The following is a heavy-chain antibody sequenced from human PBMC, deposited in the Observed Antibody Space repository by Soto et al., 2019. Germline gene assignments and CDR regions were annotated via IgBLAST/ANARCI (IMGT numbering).Heavy chain of an antibody. CDR1: GYTFTSYG. D-gene: IGHD3-10*01. V-gene: IGHV1-18*01. J-gene: IGHJ4*02. CDR2: ISAYNGNT. CDR3: AREKGDGSGSYYGF. Sequence: QVQLVQSGAEVKKPGASVKVSCKASGYTFTSYGISWVRQAPGQGLEWMGWISAYNGNTNYAQKLQGRVTITTGTPTCTADMKLRSLRSDDTSVYYCAREKGDGSGSYYGFWGQGTLVTASS.